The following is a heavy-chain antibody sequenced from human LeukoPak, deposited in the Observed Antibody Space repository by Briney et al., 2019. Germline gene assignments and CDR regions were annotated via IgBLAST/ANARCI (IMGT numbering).Heavy chain of an antibody. CDR3: ARGRRGYQLLFVAFDI. D-gene: IGHD2-2*01. J-gene: IGHJ3*02. V-gene: IGHV4-39*07. CDR2: INHSGST. CDR1: GGSISSSSYY. Sequence: SETLSLTCTVSGGSISSSSYYWGWIRQPPGKGLEWIGEINHSGSTNYNPSLKSRVTISVDTSKNQFSLKLSSVTAADTAVYYCARGRRGYQLLFVAFDIWGQGTMVTVSS.